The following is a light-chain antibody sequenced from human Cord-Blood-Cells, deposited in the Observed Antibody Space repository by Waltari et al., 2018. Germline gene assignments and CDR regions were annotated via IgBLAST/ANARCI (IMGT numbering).Light chain of an antibody. CDR1: SSDVGGYNY. V-gene: IGLV2-11*01. CDR3: CSYAGSYNVV. CDR2: DVS. J-gene: IGLJ2*01. Sequence: QSALTQPRSVSGSPGQSVTISCTGTSSDVGGYNYVSWYQQHPGKAPKLMIYDVSKRPSGVPDRFSGSKCGSTASLTISVLQAEDEADYYCCSYAGSYNVVFGGGTKLTVL.